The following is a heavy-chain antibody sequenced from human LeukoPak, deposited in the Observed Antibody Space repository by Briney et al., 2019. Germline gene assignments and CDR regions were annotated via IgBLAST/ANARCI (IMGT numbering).Heavy chain of an antibody. CDR3: ARAIEMDTMDY. CDR2: ISSGASNI. D-gene: IGHD5-24*01. V-gene: IGHV3-48*03. CDR1: GFTFSSYE. J-gene: IGHJ4*02. Sequence: PGGALRLSCAASGFTFSSYEMNWVRQAPGKGLEGLSYISSGASNISYADSVKGRFTMSRENAKYSLYLQMSSLRAEDTAVYYCARAIEMDTMDYLGQGTLVTVS.